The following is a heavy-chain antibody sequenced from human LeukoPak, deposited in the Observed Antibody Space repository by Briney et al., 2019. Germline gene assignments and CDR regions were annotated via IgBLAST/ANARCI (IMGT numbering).Heavy chain of an antibody. Sequence: GGSLRLSCAASGVTVNSNYMNWVRQAPGKGLEWVSLIDSGGNTYYADSVKGRFTISRDDSKNTLYLQMNSLRAEDTAVYYCSRGWMLDWGQGTLVTVSS. CDR3: SRGWMLD. CDR2: IDSGGNT. J-gene: IGHJ4*02. D-gene: IGHD2-2*03. CDR1: GVTVNSNY. V-gene: IGHV3-53*01.